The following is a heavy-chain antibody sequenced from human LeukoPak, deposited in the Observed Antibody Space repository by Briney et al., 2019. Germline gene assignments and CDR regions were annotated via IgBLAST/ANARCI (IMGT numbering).Heavy chain of an antibody. Sequence: GRSLRLSCAASGFTFSRYGMHWVRQAPGKGLEWVTVISYDGSNEYYTDSVKGRFTISRDNSKNTLYLQMNSLRAEDTAVYYCAKAGIAVAGPYWYSDLWGRGTLVTVSS. CDR2: ISYDGSNE. V-gene: IGHV3-30*18. D-gene: IGHD6-19*01. CDR3: AKAGIAVAGPYWYSDL. CDR1: GFTFSRYG. J-gene: IGHJ2*01.